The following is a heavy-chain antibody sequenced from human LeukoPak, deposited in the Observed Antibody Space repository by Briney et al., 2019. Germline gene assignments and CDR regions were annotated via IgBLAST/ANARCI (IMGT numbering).Heavy chain of an antibody. V-gene: IGHV1-2*02. CDR2: INPNSGGT. CDR3: ARDPKYNWNDGLATPNWFDP. D-gene: IGHD1-1*01. J-gene: IGHJ5*02. CDR1: GYTFTGCY. Sequence: ASVKVSCKASGYTFTGCYMHWVRQAPGQGLEWMGWINPNSGGTNYAQKFQGRVTMTRDTSISTAYMELSRLRSDDTAVYYCARDPKYNWNDGLATPNWFDPWGQGTLVTVSS.